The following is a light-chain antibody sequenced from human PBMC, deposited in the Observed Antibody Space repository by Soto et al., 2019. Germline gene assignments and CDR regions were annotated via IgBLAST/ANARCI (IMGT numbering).Light chain of an antibody. CDR1: SSDVGSYNL. V-gene: IGLV2-23*02. CDR2: EVS. CDR3: CLHPGSRPPYV. J-gene: IGLJ1*01. Sequence: QNALTQPASVSVSPGQSITISCTGTSSDVGSYNLVSWYQQHPGKAPKLMIYEVSKRTSGVSNRFSGSKSGNTASLTISGLQAEDGADYYCCLHPGSRPPYVFGTGTKVT.